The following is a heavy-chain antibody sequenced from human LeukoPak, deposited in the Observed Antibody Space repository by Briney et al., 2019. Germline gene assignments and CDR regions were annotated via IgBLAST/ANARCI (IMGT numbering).Heavy chain of an antibody. CDR1: GFTFSTDW. CDR2: INEDGSRI. Sequence: GGSLRLSCTASGFTFSTDWMIWVRQAPGKGLEWVANINEDGSRIYYVASVEGRFTISRDNAKNSLFLQVNSLRAEDTALYYCAISSYRSSSSWGQGTLVTVSS. J-gene: IGHJ4*02. V-gene: IGHV3-7*01. CDR3: AISSYRSSSS. D-gene: IGHD6-6*01.